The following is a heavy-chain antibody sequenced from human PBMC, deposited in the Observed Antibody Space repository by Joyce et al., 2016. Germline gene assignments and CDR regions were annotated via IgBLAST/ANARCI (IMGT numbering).Heavy chain of an antibody. J-gene: IGHJ4*02. CDR1: GFTFSSYS. V-gene: IGHV3-21*01. D-gene: IGHD2-8*01. CDR2: LSSSSSYI. CDR3: ARSSYTNGTFDY. Sequence: EVQLVESGGGLVKPGGSLRLSCAASGFTFSSYSMSWVRQAPGKGLEWVSSLSSSSSYIKYTDSVKGRFTISRDNAKNSLYLQMNSLRVEDTAVYYCARSSYTNGTFDYWGQGTLVTVSS.